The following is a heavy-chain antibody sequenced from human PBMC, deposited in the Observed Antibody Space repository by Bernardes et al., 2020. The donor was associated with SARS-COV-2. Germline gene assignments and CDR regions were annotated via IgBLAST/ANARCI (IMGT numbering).Heavy chain of an antibody. CDR3: PRAVWGIWYFDP. V-gene: IGHV4-34*01. Sequence: SETLSLTCAVYGGSLSGYYWNWIRQPPGKGLEWIGEINYSGSTNYTPSLKSRVTISVDTSKNQFSLKLSSVTAAETAVYYFPRAVWGIWYFDPWGRGTLVTVSS. D-gene: IGHD3-16*01. CDR1: GGSLSGYY. J-gene: IGHJ2*01. CDR2: INYSGST.